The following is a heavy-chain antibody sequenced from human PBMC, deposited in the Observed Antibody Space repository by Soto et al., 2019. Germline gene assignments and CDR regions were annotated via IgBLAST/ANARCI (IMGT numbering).Heavy chain of an antibody. CDR1: GYTFTSYA. CDR2: INAGNGNT. V-gene: IGHV1-3*01. CDR3: ARSDGSGPFDY. Sequence: ASVKVSCKASGYTFTSYAMLWVRQAPGQRLEWMGWINAGNGNTKYSQKFQGRVTITRDTSASTAYMELSSLRSEDTAVYYCARSDGSGPFDYWGQGTLVTVSS. D-gene: IGHD6-19*01. J-gene: IGHJ4*02.